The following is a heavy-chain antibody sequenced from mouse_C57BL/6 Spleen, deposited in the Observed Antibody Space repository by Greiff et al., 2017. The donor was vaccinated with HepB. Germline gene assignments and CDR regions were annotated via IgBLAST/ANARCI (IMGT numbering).Heavy chain of an antibody. V-gene: IGHV1-22*01. J-gene: IGHJ2*01. CDR1: GYTFTDYN. CDR3: ARRWEGVYYFDY. D-gene: IGHD1-1*02. Sequence: VQLQQSGPELVKPGASVKMSCKASGYTFTDYNMHWVKQSHGKSLEWIGYINPNNGGTSYNQKFKGKATLTVNKSSSTAYMELRSLTSEDSAVYYCARRWEGVYYFDYWGQGTTLTVSS. CDR2: INPNNGGT.